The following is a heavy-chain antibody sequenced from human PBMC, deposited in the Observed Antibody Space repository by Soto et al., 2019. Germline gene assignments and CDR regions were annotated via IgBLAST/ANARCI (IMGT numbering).Heavy chain of an antibody. V-gene: IGHV1-18*01. Sequence: ASVKVSCKASGYTFTSYGISWVRQAPGQGLEWMGWISAYNGNTNYAQKLQGRVTMTTDTSTSTAYMELRSLRSDDTAVYYCARDYDYVWGSYRLSHGMDVWGQGTTVTVSS. J-gene: IGHJ6*02. D-gene: IGHD3-16*02. CDR3: ARDYDYVWGSYRLSHGMDV. CDR2: ISAYNGNT. CDR1: GYTFTSYG.